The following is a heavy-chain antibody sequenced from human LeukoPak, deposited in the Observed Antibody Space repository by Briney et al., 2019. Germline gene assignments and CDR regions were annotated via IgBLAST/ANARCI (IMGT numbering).Heavy chain of an antibody. J-gene: IGHJ4*02. D-gene: IGHD3-16*02. CDR2: ISAYNGNT. V-gene: IGHV1-18*01. CDR3: ARDGREITFGGVIVIGY. CDR1: GYTFTNYG. Sequence: GASVKVSCKASGYTFTNYGISWVRQAPGQGLEWMGWISAYNGNTNYAEKLQGRVTMTTDTSTSTAYMKLRSLRSDDTAVYYCARDGREITFGGVIVIGYWGQGTLVTVSS.